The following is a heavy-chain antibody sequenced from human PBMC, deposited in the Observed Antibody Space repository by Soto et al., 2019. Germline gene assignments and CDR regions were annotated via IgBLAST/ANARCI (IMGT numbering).Heavy chain of an antibody. Sequence: TSETLSLTCTVSGGSISSSSYYWGWIRQPPGKGLEWIGSIYYSGSTYYNPSLKSRVTISVDTSKNQFSLKLSSVTAADTAVYYCARHSVDIELKYNWFAPWGQGTLVTVSS. D-gene: IGHD5-12*01. CDR3: ARHSVDIELKYNWFAP. CDR1: GGSISSSSYY. V-gene: IGHV4-39*01. J-gene: IGHJ5*02. CDR2: IYYSGST.